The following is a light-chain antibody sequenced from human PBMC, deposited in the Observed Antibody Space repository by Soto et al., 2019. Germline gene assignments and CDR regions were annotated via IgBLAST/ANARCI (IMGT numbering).Light chain of an antibody. CDR1: SSDVGGYNY. J-gene: IGLJ1*01. CDR2: DVS. CDR3: SSYTSSNTYV. Sequence: QSVVTQPASLSGSPGQSITISCTGTSSDVGGYNYVSWYQQHPGKAPKLMIYDVSNRPSGVSNRFSGSKSGNTASLTISGLQAEDEADYYRSSYTSSNTYVFGTGTTVTVL. V-gene: IGLV2-14*01.